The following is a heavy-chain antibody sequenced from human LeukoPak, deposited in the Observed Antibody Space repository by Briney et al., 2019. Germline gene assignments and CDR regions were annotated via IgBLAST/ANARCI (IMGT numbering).Heavy chain of an antibody. V-gene: IGHV1-18*01. D-gene: IGHD1-26*01. CDR2: ISAYNGNT. CDR3: ARVRGKVVGASARPYYFDY. J-gene: IGHJ4*02. Sequence: GASVKVSCKASGYTFTSYGISWVQQAPGQGLEWMGWISAYNGNTNYAQKLQGRVTMTTDTSTSTAYMELRSLRSDDTAVYYCARVRGKVVGASARPYYFDYWGQGTLVTVSS. CDR1: GYTFTSYG.